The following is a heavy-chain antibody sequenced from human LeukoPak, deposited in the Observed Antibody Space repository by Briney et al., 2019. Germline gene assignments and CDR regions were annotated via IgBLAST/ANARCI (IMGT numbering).Heavy chain of an antibody. Sequence: ASVRVSCKASGYXFTDYYIHWVRQAPGQGREWMGWINTNSGGTNSPQKFQGRVTMTRDTSISTAYVELSSLTSDDMAVYYCARRADYRGRYYGMDVWGQGTTVTVSS. CDR3: ARRADYRGRYYGMDV. D-gene: IGHD4-23*01. J-gene: IGHJ6*02. CDR1: GYXFTDYY. CDR2: INTNSGGT. V-gene: IGHV1-2*02.